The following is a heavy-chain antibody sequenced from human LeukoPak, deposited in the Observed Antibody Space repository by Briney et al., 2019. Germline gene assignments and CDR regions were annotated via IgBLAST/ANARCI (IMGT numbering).Heavy chain of an antibody. J-gene: IGHJ3*02. CDR3: ARNLWFGESSDAFDM. D-gene: IGHD3-10*01. Sequence: GASVKVSCKASGYTFTSYYMHWVRQAPGQGLEWMGIINPSGGSTSYAQKFQGRVTMTRDTSISTAYMDMSSLRSDATAVYYCARNLWFGESSDAFDMWGQGTMVTVSS. CDR1: GYTFTSYY. CDR2: INPSGGST. V-gene: IGHV1-46*01.